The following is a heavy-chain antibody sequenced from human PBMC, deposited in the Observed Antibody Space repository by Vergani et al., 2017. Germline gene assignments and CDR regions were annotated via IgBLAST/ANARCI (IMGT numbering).Heavy chain of an antibody. CDR1: GYSFTSYW. Sequence: EVQLVQSGAEVKKPGESLRISCKGSGYSFTSYWISWVRQMPGKGLEWMGRIDPSDSYTRYRPSFQGQVTISADKSISTAYLQWSSLKASDTAMYYCARAPMIAPVFEDYWGQGTLVTVSS. CDR3: ARAPMIAPVFEDY. CDR2: IDPSDSYT. D-gene: IGHD3-22*01. V-gene: IGHV5-10-1*03. J-gene: IGHJ4*02.